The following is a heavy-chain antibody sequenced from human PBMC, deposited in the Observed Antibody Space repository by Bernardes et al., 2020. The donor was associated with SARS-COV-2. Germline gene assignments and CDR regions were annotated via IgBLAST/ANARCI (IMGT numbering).Heavy chain of an antibody. J-gene: IGHJ4*02. CDR3: ARDGRISVPGTDYFDF. CDR1: DDALSSGSFY. CDR2: ISASGST. V-gene: IGHV4-61*02. D-gene: IGHD6-19*01. Sequence: TLSLTCAVSDDALSSGSFYWSWIRQPAGKGLEWVGRISASGSTNYNPSLKSRVTMSVDTSKNQFSLKLTSVTAADTAVYYCARDGRISVPGTDYFDFWGQGILVTVSS.